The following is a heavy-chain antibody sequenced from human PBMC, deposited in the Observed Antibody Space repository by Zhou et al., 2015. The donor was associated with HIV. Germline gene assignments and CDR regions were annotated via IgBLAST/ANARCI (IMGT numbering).Heavy chain of an antibody. J-gene: IGHJ6*03. CDR3: ARDYDIVVAGTIFMDV. Sequence: QVQLVQSGAEVKKPGSSVKVSCKASGGTFSSYGISWVRQAPGQGLEWMGGIIPIFGTANYAQKFQGRVTITADESTSTAYMELSSLRSEDTAVYYCARDYDIVVAGTIFMDVWGKGTTVTVSS. D-gene: IGHD6-19*01. CDR2: IIPIFGTA. V-gene: IGHV1-69*01. CDR1: GGTFSSYG.